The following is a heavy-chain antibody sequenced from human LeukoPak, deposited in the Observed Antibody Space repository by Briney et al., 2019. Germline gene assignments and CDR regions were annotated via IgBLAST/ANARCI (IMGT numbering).Heavy chain of an antibody. Sequence: ASVKVSCKASGYTFTTYGISWVRQAPGQGLEWMGWISGYNGNTNYAQKLQGRVTMTTDTSTSTAHMELRSLRSDDTAVYYCARGAMIVVGVAYFDYWGQGTLLTVSS. CDR2: ISGYNGNT. V-gene: IGHV1-18*01. CDR3: ARGAMIVVGVAYFDY. CDR1: GYTFTTYG. J-gene: IGHJ4*02. D-gene: IGHD3-22*01.